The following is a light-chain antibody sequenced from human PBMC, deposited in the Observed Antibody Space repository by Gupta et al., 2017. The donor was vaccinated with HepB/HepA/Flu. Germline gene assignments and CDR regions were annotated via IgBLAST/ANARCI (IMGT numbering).Light chain of an antibody. CDR3: QQYNSYPYT. CDR1: QSISSW. Sequence: DIQMTQSPSTLSASVGDRVTITCRASQSISSWLAWYQQKPGKAPKLLIYKASSLESGVPSRFSGSGSGTEFTLTISSLQPDDFATYYCQQYNSYPYTFGQGTKLESK. V-gene: IGKV1-5*03. CDR2: KAS. J-gene: IGKJ2*01.